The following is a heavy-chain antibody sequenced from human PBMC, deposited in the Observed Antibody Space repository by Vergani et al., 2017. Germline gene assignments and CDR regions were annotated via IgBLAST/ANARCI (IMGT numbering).Heavy chain of an antibody. CDR3: ASGGGYDFWSGYPFDP. V-gene: IGHV3-64*04. J-gene: IGHJ5*02. Sequence: VQLVESGGGLVQPGGSLRLSCSASGFTFSSYAMHWVRQAPGKGLEYVSAISSNGGSTYYADSVKGRFTISRDNAKNSLYLQMNSLRAEDTAVYYCASGGGYDFWSGYPFDPWGQGTLVTVSS. CDR1: GFTFSSYA. D-gene: IGHD3-3*01. CDR2: ISSNGGST.